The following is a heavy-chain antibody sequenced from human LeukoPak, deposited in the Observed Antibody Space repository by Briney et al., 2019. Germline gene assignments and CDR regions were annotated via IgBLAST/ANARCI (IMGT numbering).Heavy chain of an antibody. Sequence: PGRSLRLSCAASGFTFDDYAMHWVRRAPGKGLEWVSGISWNSGSIGYADSVKGRFTISRDNAKNSLYLQMNSLRAEDTALYYCAKDTYGDYEGNGMDVWGQGTTVTVSS. CDR2: ISWNSGSI. V-gene: IGHV3-9*01. J-gene: IGHJ6*02. CDR1: GFTFDDYA. D-gene: IGHD4-17*01. CDR3: AKDTYGDYEGNGMDV.